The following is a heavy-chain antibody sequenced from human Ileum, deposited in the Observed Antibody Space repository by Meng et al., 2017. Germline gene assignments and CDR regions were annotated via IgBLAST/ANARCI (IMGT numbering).Heavy chain of an antibody. CDR2: IIPIFGTA. J-gene: IGHJ4*02. D-gene: IGHD1-7*01. V-gene: IGHV1-69*06. Sequence: SAKVSCKASGGTFSSYAISWVRQAPGQGLEWMGGIIPIFGTANYAQKFQGRVTITADKSTSTAYMELSSLRSEDTTVYYCARGASFPWPNWNYSQYYFDYWGQGTLVTVSS. CDR3: ARGASFPWPNWNYSQYYFDY. CDR1: GGTFSSYA.